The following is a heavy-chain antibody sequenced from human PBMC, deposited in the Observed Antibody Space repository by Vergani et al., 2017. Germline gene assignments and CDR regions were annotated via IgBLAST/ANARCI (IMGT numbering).Heavy chain of an antibody. V-gene: IGHV1-8*01. D-gene: IGHD6-13*01. J-gene: IGHJ6*03. CDR3: ASGYSSSLENYYYYYFKDV. Sequence: QVQLVQSGGEVKKPGASVKVSCKASGYTFTSYDINWVRQATGQGLEWMGWMNPNSGNTGYAKKLQGRVTMARNNSISTAYMELSSLRSEDTAVYYWASGYSSSLENYYYYYFKDVWGKGSTVTVS. CDR1: GYTFTSYD. CDR2: MNPNSGNT.